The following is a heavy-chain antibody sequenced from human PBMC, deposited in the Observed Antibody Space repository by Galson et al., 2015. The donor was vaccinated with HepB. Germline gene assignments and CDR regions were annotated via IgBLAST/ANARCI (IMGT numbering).Heavy chain of an antibody. J-gene: IGHJ4*02. D-gene: IGHD1-26*01. CDR2: ICAYNGNT. V-gene: IGHV1-18*04. Sequence: SVKVSCKASGYTFTSYGISWVRQAPGQGLEWMGWICAYNGNTNYAQKLQGRVTMTTDTSTSTAYMKLRSLRSDDTAVYYCARGNPYSGSFLYYFDYWGQGTLVTVSS. CDR1: GYTFTSYG. CDR3: ARGNPYSGSFLYYFDY.